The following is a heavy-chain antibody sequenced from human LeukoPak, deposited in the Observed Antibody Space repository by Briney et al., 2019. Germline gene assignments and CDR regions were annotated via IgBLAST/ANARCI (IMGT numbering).Heavy chain of an antibody. V-gene: IGHV1-46*01. J-gene: IGHJ4*02. CDR1: GYTFTSYY. Sequence: GASVKVSCKASGYTFTSYYMYWVRQAPGQGLEWMGMINPSGGSTTYAQKFQGRVTTTRDTSTSTVYMELSSLRSEDTAVYYCARDVGSSSWYFDYWGQGTLVTVSS. CDR3: ARDVGSSSWYFDY. D-gene: IGHD6-13*01. CDR2: INPSGGST.